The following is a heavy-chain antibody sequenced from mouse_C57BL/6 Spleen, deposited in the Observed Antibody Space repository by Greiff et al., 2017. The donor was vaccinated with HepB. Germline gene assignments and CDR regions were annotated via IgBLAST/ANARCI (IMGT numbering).Heavy chain of an antibody. J-gene: IGHJ2*01. CDR3: ARRATPHYFDY. CDR1: GYTFTSYW. D-gene: IGHD3-3*01. Sequence: VQLQQPGAELVMPGASVKLSCKASGYTFTSYWMHWVKQRPGQGLEWIGEIDPSDSYTNYNQKFKGKSTLTVDKSSSTAYMPLSSLTSEDSAVYYWARRATPHYFDYWGQGTTLTVSS. V-gene: IGHV1-69*01. CDR2: IDPSDSYT.